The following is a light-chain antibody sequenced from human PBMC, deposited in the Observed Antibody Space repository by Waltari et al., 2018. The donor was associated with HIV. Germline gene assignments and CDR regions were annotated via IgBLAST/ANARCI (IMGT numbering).Light chain of an antibody. CDR2: AGN. J-gene: IGLJ1*01. CDR3: CSYTGNSTGV. CDR1: SGYIGSYKY. Sequence: QSALTQPASASASPGQSIAISCTGNSGYIGSYKYVSWYQQHPGKVPTPIIYAGNARPSGFADRFSGSKSGNTATLTISGLHSEDEADYYCCSYTGNSTGVFGAATKITV. V-gene: IGLV2-14*03.